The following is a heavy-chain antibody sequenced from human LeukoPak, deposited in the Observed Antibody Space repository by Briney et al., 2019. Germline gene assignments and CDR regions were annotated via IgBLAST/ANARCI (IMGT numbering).Heavy chain of an antibody. CDR1: GYTFTSYG. CDR2: ISAYNGNT. CDR3: ARYYYDSSGYYGSDY. V-gene: IGHV1-18*01. Sequence: ASVKVSCKASGYTFTSYGISWVRQAPGQGLEWMGWISAYNGNTNYAQKLQGRVTMTTDTSTSTAYMELRSLRSDDTAVYYCARYYYDSSGYYGSDYWGQGTLVTVSS. J-gene: IGHJ4*02. D-gene: IGHD3-22*01.